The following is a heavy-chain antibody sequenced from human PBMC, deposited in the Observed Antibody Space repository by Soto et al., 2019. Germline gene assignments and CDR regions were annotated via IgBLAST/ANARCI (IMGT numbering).Heavy chain of an antibody. D-gene: IGHD4-4*01. CDR2: IYYSGST. CDR1: GGSISSGDYY. J-gene: IGHJ5*02. CDR3: ARERPTVTHTWFDP. Sequence: SETLSLTCTVSGGSISSGDYYWSWIRQPPGKGLEWIGYIYYSGSTYYNPSLKSRVTISVDTSKNQFSLKLSSVTAADTAVYYCARERPTVTHTWFDPWGQGTLVTVSS. V-gene: IGHV4-30-4*01.